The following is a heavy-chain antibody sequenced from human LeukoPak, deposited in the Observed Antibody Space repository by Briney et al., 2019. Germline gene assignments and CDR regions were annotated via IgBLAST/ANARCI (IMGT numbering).Heavy chain of an antibody. D-gene: IGHD3-10*01. CDR3: AKVTYGSGTYGAFDS. CDR1: GFTFSSYG. CDR2: IRYDGSNK. V-gene: IGHV3-30*02. Sequence: GGSLRLSCAASGFTFSSYGMHWVRQAPGKGLEWVAFIRYDGSNKYYADSVKGRFTISRDNSKNTLYLQMNSLRAEDTAVYYCAKVTYGSGTYGAFDSWGQGTLVTVSS. J-gene: IGHJ4*02.